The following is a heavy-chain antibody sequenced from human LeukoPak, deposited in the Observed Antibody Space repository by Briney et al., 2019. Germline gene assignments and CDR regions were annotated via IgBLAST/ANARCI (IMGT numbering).Heavy chain of an antibody. CDR1: GFIFSGYW. V-gene: IGHV3-7*01. CDR3: ARDGYYYGSGRYRALELYYYYYMDV. Sequence: PGGSLRLSCAASGFIFSGYWMTWVRQAPGKGLEWVANIKQDGSEKYYVDTVKGRFTISRDNAKNSLYLQMNSLRAEDTAVYYCARDGYYYGSGRYRALELYYYYYMDVWGKGTTVTVSS. D-gene: IGHD3-10*01. J-gene: IGHJ6*03. CDR2: IKQDGSEK.